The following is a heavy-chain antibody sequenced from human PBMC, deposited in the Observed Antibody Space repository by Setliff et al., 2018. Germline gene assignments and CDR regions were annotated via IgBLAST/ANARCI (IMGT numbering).Heavy chain of an antibody. J-gene: IGHJ4*02. D-gene: IGHD3-9*01. CDR3: AKDFFDWLELLDY. CDR2: ISGSGGST. CDR1: GFTFSSYA. V-gene: IGHV3-23*01. Sequence: GGSLRLSCAASGFTFSSYAMSWVRQAPGKGLEWVSAISGSGGSTYYADSVKGRFAISRDNSKNTLYLQMNSLRAEDTAVYYCAKDFFDWLELLDYWGQGTLVTVSS.